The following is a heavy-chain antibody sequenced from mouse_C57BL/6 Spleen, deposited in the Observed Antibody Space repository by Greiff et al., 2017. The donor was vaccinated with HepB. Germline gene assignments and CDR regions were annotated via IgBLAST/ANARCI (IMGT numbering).Heavy chain of an antibody. CDR2: ISYDGSN. CDR3: AREDYGSFDY. V-gene: IGHV3-6*01. Sequence: ESGPGLVKPSQSLSLTCSVPGYSITSGYYWNWIRQFPGNKLEWMGYISYDGSNNYNPSLKNRISITRDTSKNQFFLKLNSVTTEDTATYYCAREDYGSFDYWGQGTTLTVSS. J-gene: IGHJ2*01. CDR1: GYSITSGYY. D-gene: IGHD2-2*01.